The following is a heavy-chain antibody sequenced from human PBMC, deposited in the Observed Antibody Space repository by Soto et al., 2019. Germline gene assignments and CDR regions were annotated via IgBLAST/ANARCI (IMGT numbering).Heavy chain of an antibody. CDR2: ISYDGSNK. CDR3: AKDHFSHDSGGYYFFDS. V-gene: IGHV3-30*18. D-gene: IGHD3-22*01. CDR1: GCSFSSYG. J-gene: IGHJ4*02. Sequence: PGGSLRLSCAASGCSFSSYGMHWVRQTPGKGLEWVAGISYDGSNKYYVDSMKGRLTISRDNSKNTLDLQMNSLRAEDTAVYYCAKDHFSHDSGGYYFFDSWGQETLATVP.